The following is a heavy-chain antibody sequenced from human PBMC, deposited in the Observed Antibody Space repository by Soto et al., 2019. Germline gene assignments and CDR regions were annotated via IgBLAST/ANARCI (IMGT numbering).Heavy chain of an antibody. Sequence: ASVKVSCKASGYTFTSYYMHWVRQAPGQGLEWMGIINPSGGSTSYAQKFQGRVTMTRDTSTSTVYMELSSLRSEDTAVYYCARDLVAGYSSSWYYYYGMDVWGQGTTVTVSS. CDR2: INPSGGST. V-gene: IGHV1-46*01. J-gene: IGHJ6*02. CDR1: GYTFTSYY. CDR3: ARDLVAGYSSSWYYYYGMDV. D-gene: IGHD6-13*01.